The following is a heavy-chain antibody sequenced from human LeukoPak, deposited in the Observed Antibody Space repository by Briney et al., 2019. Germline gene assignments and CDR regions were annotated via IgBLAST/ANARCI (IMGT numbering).Heavy chain of an antibody. J-gene: IGHJ4*02. V-gene: IGHV4-39*07. CDR2: IYYSGST. D-gene: IGHD6-13*01. Sequence: SETLSLTCTVSGGSISSYYWGRIRQPPGKGLEWIGSIYYSGSTYYNPSLKSRVTISVDTSKNQFSLKLSSVTAADTAVYYCARDLHGYSSSWYDGIDYWGQGTLVTVSS. CDR3: ARDLHGYSSSWYDGIDY. CDR1: GGSISSYY.